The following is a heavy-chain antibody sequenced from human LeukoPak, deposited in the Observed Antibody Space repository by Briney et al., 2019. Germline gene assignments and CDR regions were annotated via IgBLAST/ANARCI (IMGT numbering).Heavy chain of an antibody. CDR2: IYYSGST. CDR1: GGSVSSSSYY. CDR3: ARDGGNDAFDI. D-gene: IGHD3-16*01. Sequence: SETLSLTCTVSGGSVSSSSYYWSWIRQPPGKGLEWIGYIYYSGSTNYNPSLKSRVTISVDMSKNQFSLKLSSVTAADTAVYYCARDGGNDAFDIWGQGTMVTVSS. J-gene: IGHJ3*02. V-gene: IGHV4-61*01.